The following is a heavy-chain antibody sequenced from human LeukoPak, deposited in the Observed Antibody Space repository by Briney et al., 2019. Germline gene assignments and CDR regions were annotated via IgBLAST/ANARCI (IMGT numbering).Heavy chain of an antibody. CDR2: INNNGDNT. D-gene: IGHD3-16*01. CDR1: GGSISSYY. CDR3: VKTMVTFGGLIRTDAFDI. J-gene: IGHJ3*02. Sequence: ETLSLTCTVSGGSISSYYWSWIRQPPGKGLEYVSGINNNGDNTHYADSVKGRLSISRDNSKNTLYLQMNSLKTEDTAVYYCVKTMVTFGGLIRTDAFDIWGQGTMVTVSS. V-gene: IGHV3-64D*06.